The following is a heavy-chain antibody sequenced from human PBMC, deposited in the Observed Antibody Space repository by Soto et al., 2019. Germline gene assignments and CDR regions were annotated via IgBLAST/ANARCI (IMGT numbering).Heavy chain of an antibody. CDR2: INHSGST. CDR1: VGTFSGYY. D-gene: IGHD3-3*01. J-gene: IGHJ6*02. CDR3: ASAGYDFWTGYPSYYYYHGMDV. V-gene: IGHV4-34*01. Sequence: PSEPPPLSSAVQVGTFSGYYWRCIRQPPGKGLEWIREINHSGSTNYNPSLESRVPIYVDTSKNQFSLKLSSVTAADTAVYYCASAGYDFWTGYPSYYYYHGMDVWGQGTTEAVTS.